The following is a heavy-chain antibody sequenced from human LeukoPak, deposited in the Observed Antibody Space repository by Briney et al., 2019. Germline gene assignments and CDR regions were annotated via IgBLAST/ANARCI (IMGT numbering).Heavy chain of an antibody. CDR3: ARGRGGATTGFDH. CDR2: INSNSGAR. V-gene: IGHV1-2*02. D-gene: IGHD1-26*01. J-gene: IGHJ4*02. Sequence: ASVKVSCKASGYTFSGYYMHWVRQAPGRGLESMGWINSNSGARNYAPKFQGRVTFSRDNSINTAYMELSSLRSDDTAIYYCARGRGGATTGFDHWGQGTLVTVSS. CDR1: GYTFSGYY.